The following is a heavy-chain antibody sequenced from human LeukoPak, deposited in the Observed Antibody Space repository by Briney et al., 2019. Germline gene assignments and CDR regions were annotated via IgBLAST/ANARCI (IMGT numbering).Heavy chain of an antibody. J-gene: IGHJ4*02. CDR2: IYSGGST. Sequence: GGSLRLSCAASGFTVSSNYMSWVRQAPGKGLEWVSVIYSGGSTYYADSVKGRFTISSDNSKNTLYLQMNSLRAEDTAVYYCARDRDCSGGSCLDYWGQGTLVTVSS. D-gene: IGHD2-15*01. CDR3: ARDRDCSGGSCLDY. CDR1: GFTVSSNY. V-gene: IGHV3-53*01.